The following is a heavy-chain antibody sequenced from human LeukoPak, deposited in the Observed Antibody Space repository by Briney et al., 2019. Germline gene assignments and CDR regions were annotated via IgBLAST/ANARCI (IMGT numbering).Heavy chain of an antibody. CDR1: GGSISSYY. J-gene: IGHJ4*02. V-gene: IGHV4-59*01. CDR2: IYYSGST. Sequence: SETLSLTCTVSGGSISSYYWSWIRQPPGKGLEWIGYIYYSGSTNYNPSLKSRVTISVDTSKNQFSLKLSSVTAADTAVYYCARGATGYSHGSRSDYWGQGTLVTVSS. D-gene: IGHD5-18*01. CDR3: ARGATGYSHGSRSDY.